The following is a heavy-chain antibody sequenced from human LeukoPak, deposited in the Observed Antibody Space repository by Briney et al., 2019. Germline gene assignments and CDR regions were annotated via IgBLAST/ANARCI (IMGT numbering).Heavy chain of an antibody. CDR3: ARGVGCSGGTCYSVYWLDP. J-gene: IGHJ5*02. CDR1: GASISAYY. D-gene: IGHD2-15*01. CDR2: IHYSGNT. Sequence: SETLSLTCTVSGASISAYYRSWIRQPPGKGLEWIGYIHYSGNTKYSSSLKSRVTTSVDTSRSQFSLKLSSVTAADTAVYYCARGVGCSGGTCYSVYWLDPWGQGTLVTVSS. V-gene: IGHV4-59*01.